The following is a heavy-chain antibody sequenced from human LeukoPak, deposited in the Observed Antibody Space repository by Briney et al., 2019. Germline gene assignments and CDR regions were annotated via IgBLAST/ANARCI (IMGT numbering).Heavy chain of an antibody. V-gene: IGHV5-10-1*01. Sequence: GEALKISCKGSGYSFTSYWISWVRQMPGKGLEWMWRIDPSDSYTNYSPSFQGHVTISADKSISTAYLQWSSLKATDTAMYYCASNSDILTGPGDDYWGQGTLVTVSS. D-gene: IGHD3-9*01. CDR2: IDPSDSYT. CDR3: ASNSDILTGPGDDY. CDR1: GYSFTSYW. J-gene: IGHJ4*02.